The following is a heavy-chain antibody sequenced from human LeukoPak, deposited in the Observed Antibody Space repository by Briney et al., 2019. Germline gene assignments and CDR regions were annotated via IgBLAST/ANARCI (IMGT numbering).Heavy chain of an antibody. V-gene: IGHV1-8*01. CDR3: ASHSSGWSGLVGS. Sequence: ASVKVSCKASGYTFTTHDLTWVRQATGQGLEWMGWMNPGSGDTAYAQKFQGSVTMTRDTSMSTAYMELNRLRSDDTAVYYCASHSSGWSGLVGSWGQGTLVTVSS. D-gene: IGHD6-19*01. CDR1: GYTFTTHD. CDR2: MNPGSGDT. J-gene: IGHJ4*02.